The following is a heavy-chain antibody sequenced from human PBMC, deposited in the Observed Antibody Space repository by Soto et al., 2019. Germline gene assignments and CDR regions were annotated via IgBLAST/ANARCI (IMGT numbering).Heavy chain of an antibody. Sequence: PSETLSLTCTVSGDSTTTNSYFWAWIRQPPGKGLEWIGSIYYSGTTYYNPSLKSRVTISVDRSKNQFSLKRSSVTAADTAVYYCARHFSVDYFDYWGQGALVTVSS. CDR3: ARHFSVDYFDY. J-gene: IGHJ4*02. CDR2: IYYSGTT. CDR1: GDSTTTNSYF. V-gene: IGHV4-39*01.